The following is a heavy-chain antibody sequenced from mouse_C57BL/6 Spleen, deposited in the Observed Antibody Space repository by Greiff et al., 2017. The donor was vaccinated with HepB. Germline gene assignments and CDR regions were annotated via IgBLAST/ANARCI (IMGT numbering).Heavy chain of an antibody. Sequence: EVKVEESGGGLVQPGGSLKLSCAASGFTFSDYGMAWVRQAPRKGPEWVAFISNLAYSIYYADTVTGRFTISRENAKNTLYLEMSSLRSEDTAMYYCARRGGPFYAMDYWGQGTSVTVSS. CDR1: GFTFSDYG. CDR2: ISNLAYSI. J-gene: IGHJ4*01. CDR3: ARRGGPFYAMDY. V-gene: IGHV5-15*04.